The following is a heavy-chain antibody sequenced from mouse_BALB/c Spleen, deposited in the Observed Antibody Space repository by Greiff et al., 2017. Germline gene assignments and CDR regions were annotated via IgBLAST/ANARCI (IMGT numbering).Heavy chain of an antibody. CDR1: GYTFTSYW. V-gene: IGHV1-7*01. J-gene: IGHJ4*01. CDR2: INPSTGYT. D-gene: IGHD2-1*01. CDR3: AKNGNLPHYYAMDY. Sequence: QVQLQQSGAELAKPGASVKMSCKASGYTFTSYWMHWVKQRSGQGLEWIGYINPSTGYTEYNQKFKDKATLTADKSSSTAYMQLSSLTSEDSAVYYCAKNGNLPHYYAMDYWGQGTSVTVSS.